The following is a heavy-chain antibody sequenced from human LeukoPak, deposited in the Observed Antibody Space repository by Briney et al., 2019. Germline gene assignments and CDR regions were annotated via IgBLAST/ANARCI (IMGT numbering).Heavy chain of an antibody. J-gene: IGHJ4*02. D-gene: IGHD4-11*01. V-gene: IGHV3-33*06. CDR2: IWNDGSNQ. CDR3: AKDAQRGFDYSNSLEY. CDR1: QFTFSHFG. Sequence: GKSLTLSCAASQFTFSHFGMHWVRQAPGKGLEWGAVIWNDGSNQYYADSVKGRFTISRDNSQNTVYLQMNSLRAEDTAVYYCAKDAQRGFDYSNSLEYWGQGTLVTVSS.